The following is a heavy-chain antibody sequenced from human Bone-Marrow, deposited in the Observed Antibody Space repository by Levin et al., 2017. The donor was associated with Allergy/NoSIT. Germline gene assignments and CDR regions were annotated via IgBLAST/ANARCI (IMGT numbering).Heavy chain of an antibody. V-gene: IGHV3-33*01. Sequence: GESLKISCAASGFTFSSYGMHWVRQAPGKGLEWVAVIWYDGSNKYYADSVKGRFTISRDNSKNTLYLQMNSLRAEDTAVYYCARDFWSGYSFWRDYYYYYGMDGWGQGTTVTVSS. D-gene: IGHD3-3*01. CDR2: IWYDGSNK. CDR1: GFTFSSYG. J-gene: IGHJ6*02. CDR3: ARDFWSGYSFWRDYYYYYGMDG.